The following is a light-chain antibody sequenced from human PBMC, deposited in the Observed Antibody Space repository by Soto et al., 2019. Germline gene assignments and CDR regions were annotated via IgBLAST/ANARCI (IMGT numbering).Light chain of an antibody. Sequence: PGARANLYCRASPRVGSNYLAWYQQKPGQPPRLLIHGASSRASGIPDRFSGSGSGTDFTLTISRLQPEDFAVYYCQQNDSTRRTFGQGTKVEIK. J-gene: IGKJ1*01. CDR3: QQNDSTRRT. V-gene: IGKV3-20*01. CDR2: GAS. CDR1: PRVGSNY.